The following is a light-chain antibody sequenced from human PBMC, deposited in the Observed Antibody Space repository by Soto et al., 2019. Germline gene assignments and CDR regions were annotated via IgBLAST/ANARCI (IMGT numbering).Light chain of an antibody. CDR3: SSYTSSSSVV. CDR1: SSDIGGYNY. V-gene: IGLV2-14*01. CDR2: EIS. Sequence: QSVLTQPASVSGSPGQSITISCTGTSSDIGGYNYVSWYQQHPGTAPKLIIYEISNRPSGVSNRFSGSKSGNTAALTTSGLQAEDEAAYYCSSYTSSSSVVFGGGTKLTVL. J-gene: IGLJ2*01.